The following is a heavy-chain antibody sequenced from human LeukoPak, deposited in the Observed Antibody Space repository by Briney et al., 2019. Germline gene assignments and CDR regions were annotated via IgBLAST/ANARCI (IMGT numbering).Heavy chain of an antibody. J-gene: IGHJ3*02. V-gene: IGHV3-21*01. Sequence: NPGGSLRLSCAASGFTFNTYNMNCVRHAPGKGLEWVSSITSSSSYIYYAPPVKGGFTISRDHAKNSLYLQLSSLRAEDTAVYYCARAAVRGVIGDAFDMWGQGTMVAVSS. CDR1: GFTFNTYN. D-gene: IGHD3-10*01. CDR2: ITSSSSYI. CDR3: ARAAVRGVIGDAFDM.